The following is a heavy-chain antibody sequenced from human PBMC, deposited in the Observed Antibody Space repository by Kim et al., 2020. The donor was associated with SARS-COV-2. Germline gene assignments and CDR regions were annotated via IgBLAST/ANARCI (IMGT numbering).Heavy chain of an antibody. Sequence: GESLRLSCAASGFIFSSSAMTWVRQAPGKGLEWVSAISGSGGSTYYADSVKGRFTISRDNPKNTLYLQMSSLRAEDTAVYYCAKLFFGDYYYYYTMDVWG. D-gene: IGHD4-17*01. CDR1: GFIFSSSA. J-gene: IGHJ6*01. CDR2: ISGSGGST. CDR3: AKLFFGDYYYYYTMDV. V-gene: IGHV3-23*01.